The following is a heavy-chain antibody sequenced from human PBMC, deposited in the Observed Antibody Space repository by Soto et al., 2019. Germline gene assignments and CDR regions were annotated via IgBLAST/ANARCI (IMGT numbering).Heavy chain of an antibody. J-gene: IGHJ3*02. CDR2: ISGSGGST. Sequence: PGGSLRLSCAASGFTFSSYAMSWVRQAPGKGLEWVSAISGSGGSTYYADSVKGRFTISRDNSKNTLYLQMNSLRAEDTAVYYCVKALSARYNSAKAFDIWGQGTMVTVSS. V-gene: IGHV3-23*01. CDR3: VKALSARYNSAKAFDI. CDR1: GFTFSSYA. D-gene: IGHD2-2*02.